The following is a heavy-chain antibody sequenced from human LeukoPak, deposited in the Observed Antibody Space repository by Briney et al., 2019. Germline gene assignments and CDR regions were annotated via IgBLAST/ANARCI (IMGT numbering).Heavy chain of an antibody. CDR3: ARGRGSSWYYFDS. V-gene: IGHV4-59*12. CDR2: IYYSGST. J-gene: IGHJ4*02. D-gene: IGHD6-13*01. CDR1: GGSISSYY. Sequence: PSETLSLTCTVSGGSISSYYWGWIRQPPGKGLEWIGYIYYSGSTNYNPSLKGRVTMTVDTSKNQFSLNLSSVTAADTAVYYCARGRGSSWYYFDSWGQGTLVTVSS.